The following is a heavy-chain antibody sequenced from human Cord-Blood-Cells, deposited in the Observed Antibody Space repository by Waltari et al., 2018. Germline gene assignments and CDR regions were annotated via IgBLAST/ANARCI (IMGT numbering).Heavy chain of an antibody. D-gene: IGHD6-19*01. CDR3: ARDRAVAGTIRGWFDP. V-gene: IGHV4-38-2*02. Sequence: QVQLQESGPGLVKPSETLSLTCAVSGYSISSGYYWGWIRQPPGKGLEWFGSIYHSGSTYYNPSLKSRVTISVDTSKNQFSLKLSSVTAADTAVYYCARDRAVAGTIRGWFDPWGQGTLVTVSS. CDR2: IYHSGST. CDR1: GYSISSGYY. J-gene: IGHJ5*02.